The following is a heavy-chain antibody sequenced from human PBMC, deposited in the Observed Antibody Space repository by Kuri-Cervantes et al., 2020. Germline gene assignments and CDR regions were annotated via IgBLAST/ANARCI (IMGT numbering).Heavy chain of an antibody. D-gene: IGHD3-10*01. V-gene: IGHV3-23*01. CDR2: ISESGGTT. Sequence: GESLKISCAASGFTFSRYAMTWVRQAPGKGLEWVSAISESGGTTYYADSVKGRFTISRDNSKITLYLQMNRLRAEDTAVYYCARAPGGYYYGMDVWGQGTTVTVSS. J-gene: IGHJ6*02. CDR3: ARAPGGYYYGMDV. CDR1: GFTFSRYA.